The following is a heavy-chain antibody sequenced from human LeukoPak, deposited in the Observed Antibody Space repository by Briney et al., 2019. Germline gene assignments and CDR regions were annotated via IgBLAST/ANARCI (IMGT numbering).Heavy chain of an antibody. J-gene: IGHJ5*02. CDR3: ARGDGSGSNWFDP. D-gene: IGHD3-10*01. CDR2: IYSSGST. CDR1: GGSISTYY. Sequence: SETLSLTCTVSGGSISTYYWSWIRQPAGKDLEWIGHIYSSGSTNYNPSLKSRVTMSVDTSKSQLSLKLNSVTAADTAVYYCARGDGSGSNWFDPWGQGTLVIVSS. V-gene: IGHV4-4*07.